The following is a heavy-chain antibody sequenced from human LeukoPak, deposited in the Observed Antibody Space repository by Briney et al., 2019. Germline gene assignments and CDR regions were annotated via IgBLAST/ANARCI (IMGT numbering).Heavy chain of an antibody. CDR1: GFTFRSYW. V-gene: IGHV3-21*01. Sequence: GGSLRLSCVASGFTFRSYWMSWVRQAPGKGLEWVSSISSSSSYIYYADSVKGRFTISRDNAKNSLYLQMNSLRAEDTAVYYCARVSANSSSWYRWFDPWGQGTLVTVSS. J-gene: IGHJ5*02. D-gene: IGHD6-13*01. CDR3: ARVSANSSSWYRWFDP. CDR2: ISSSSSYI.